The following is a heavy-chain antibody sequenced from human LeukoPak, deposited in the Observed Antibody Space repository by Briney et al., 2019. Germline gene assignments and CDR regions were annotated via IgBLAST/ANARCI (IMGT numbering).Heavy chain of an antibody. Sequence: GGSLRLSCAASGFTFSTFSMNWVRQAPGKGLEWVSSISRNSNYMYYADSVKGRFTISRDNAKNSLYLQMNSLRAEDTAVYYCATETGCIAPWGQGTLVTVSS. J-gene: IGHJ5*02. CDR1: GFTFSTFS. CDR3: ATETGCIAP. D-gene: IGHD1-14*01. CDR2: ISRNSNYM. V-gene: IGHV3-21*01.